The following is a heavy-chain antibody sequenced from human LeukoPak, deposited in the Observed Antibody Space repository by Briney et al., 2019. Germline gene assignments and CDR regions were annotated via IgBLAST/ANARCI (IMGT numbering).Heavy chain of an antibody. V-gene: IGHV4-4*07. Sequence: NASETLSLTCNVSGGSITNYFWSWIRQPAGKGLEWIGRIYTSGGTDYNPSLRSRVTMSVDTSKNQFSLKVWSVTAADTAVYYCARESKSYDGSGFYHDSWGQGTLVTVSS. CDR1: GGSITNYF. CDR2: IYTSGGT. J-gene: IGHJ4*02. D-gene: IGHD3-22*01. CDR3: ARESKSYDGSGFYHDS.